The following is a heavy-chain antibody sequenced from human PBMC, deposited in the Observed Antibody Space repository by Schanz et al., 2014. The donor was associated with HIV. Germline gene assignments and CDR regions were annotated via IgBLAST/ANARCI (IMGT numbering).Heavy chain of an antibody. V-gene: IGHV3-33*06. Sequence: VQLLESGGGVVQPGRSLRLSCAASGFTFTSFGMHWVRQAPGKGLDWVAVIWYDGSNKYYADSVKGRFTISRDNSKNTLYLQMNSLRAEDTALYYCAKDMGSGSYETFDIWGQGTMVTVSS. J-gene: IGHJ3*02. CDR2: IWYDGSNK. D-gene: IGHD1-26*01. CDR1: GFTFTSFG. CDR3: AKDMGSGSYETFDI.